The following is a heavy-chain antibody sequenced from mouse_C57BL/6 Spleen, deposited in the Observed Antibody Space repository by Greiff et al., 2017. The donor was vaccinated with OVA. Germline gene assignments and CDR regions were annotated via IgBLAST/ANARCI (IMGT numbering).Heavy chain of an antibody. Sequence: QVTLKVSGPGILQPSQTLSLTCSFSGFSLSTFGMGVGRIRQPSGKGLEWLAHIWWDDDKYYNPALKSRLTISKDTSKNQVFLKIANVDTADTATYYCARIRYYGSSYGWYFDVWGTGTTVTVSS. D-gene: IGHD1-1*01. CDR3: ARIRYYGSSYGWYFDV. J-gene: IGHJ1*03. V-gene: IGHV8-8*01. CDR1: GFSLSTFGMG. CDR2: IWWDDDK.